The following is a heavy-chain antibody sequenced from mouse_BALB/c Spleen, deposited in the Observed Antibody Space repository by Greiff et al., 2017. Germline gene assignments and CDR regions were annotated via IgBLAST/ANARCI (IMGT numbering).Heavy chain of an antibody. CDR3: NAYSGNYDAMDY. D-gene: IGHD2-1*01. Sequence: EVMLVESGAELVRSGASVKLSCTASGFNIKDYYMHWVKQRPEQGLEWIGWIDPENGDTEYAPKFQGKATMTADTSSNTAYLQLSSLTSVDTAAYYSNAYSGNYDAMDYWGEGTSVTVSP. V-gene: IGHV14-4*02. J-gene: IGHJ4*01. CDR2: IDPENGDT. CDR1: GFNIKDYY.